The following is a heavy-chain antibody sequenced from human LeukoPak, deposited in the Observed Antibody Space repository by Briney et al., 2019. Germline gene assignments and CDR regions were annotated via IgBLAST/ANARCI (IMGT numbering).Heavy chain of an antibody. CDR2: IYYSGST. CDR1: GGSISSGGYY. V-gene: IGHV4-31*03. CDR3: ARAPRPPTCFDP. Sequence: SETLSLTCTVSGGSISSGGYYWSWIRQHPGKGLEWIGYIYYSGSTYYNPSLKSRVTISVDTSKNQFSLKLSSVTAADTAVYYCARAPRPPTCFDPWGQGTLVTVSS. J-gene: IGHJ5*02.